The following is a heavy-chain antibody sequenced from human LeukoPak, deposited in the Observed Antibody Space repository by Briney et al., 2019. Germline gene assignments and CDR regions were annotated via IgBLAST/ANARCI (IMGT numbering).Heavy chain of an antibody. CDR3: ATLTSAAAAGTHAFDI. CDR2: INPSGGST. J-gene: IGHJ3*02. Sequence: ASVKVSCKASGYTFTSYYMHWVRQAPGQGLEWMGIINPSGGSTSYAQKFQGRVTMTRDTSTSTVYMELSSLRSEDTAVYYCATLTSAAAAGTHAFDIWGQGTMVTVSS. CDR1: GYTFTSYY. D-gene: IGHD6-13*01. V-gene: IGHV1-46*01.